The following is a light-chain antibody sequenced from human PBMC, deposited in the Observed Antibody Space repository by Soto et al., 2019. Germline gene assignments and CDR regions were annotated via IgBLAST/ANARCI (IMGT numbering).Light chain of an antibody. J-gene: IGKJ4*01. CDR1: QSVGSN. CDR2: ASS. V-gene: IGKV3-15*01. Sequence: EIVLTQSPATLSVSPGERATLSCRASQSVGSNFAWYQQKPGQAPRLLIFASSTRATGVPARFSGSGSGTEFTLTISSLQSEDFAVYYCQQYGDWPLTFGGEAKVEIE. CDR3: QQYGDWPLT.